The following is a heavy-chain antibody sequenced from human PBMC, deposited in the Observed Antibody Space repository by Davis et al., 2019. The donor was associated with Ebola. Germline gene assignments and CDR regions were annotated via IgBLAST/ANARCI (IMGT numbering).Heavy chain of an antibody. CDR1: GFTFSSYW. CDR3: ARARYYYGRGRLDP. CDR2: INHSGST. Sequence: GSLRLSCAASGFTFSSYWMSWVRQAPGKGLEWIGEINHSGSTNYNPSLKSRVTISVDTSKNQFSLKLSSVTAADTAVYYCARARYYYGRGRLDPWGQGTLVTVSS. J-gene: IGHJ5*02. D-gene: IGHD3-10*02. V-gene: IGHV4-34*01.